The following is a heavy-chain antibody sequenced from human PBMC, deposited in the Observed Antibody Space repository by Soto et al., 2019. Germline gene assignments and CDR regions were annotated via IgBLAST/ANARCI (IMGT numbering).Heavy chain of an antibody. CDR1: GGSLNSGGYY. Sequence: SETLSLTCTVSGGSLNSGGYYWSWIRQHPGKGLEWIGYIDYSGSTYYNPSLKSGVTMSLDTSQSQFSLKLSSVTAADTAVYYCARVGPYGRNCFDPWGQGTLVTVSS. CDR2: IDYSGST. CDR3: ARVGPYGRNCFDP. D-gene: IGHD1-26*01. J-gene: IGHJ5*02. V-gene: IGHV4-31*03.